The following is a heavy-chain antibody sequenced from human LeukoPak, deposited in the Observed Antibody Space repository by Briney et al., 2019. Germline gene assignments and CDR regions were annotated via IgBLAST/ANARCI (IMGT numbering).Heavy chain of an antibody. CDR1: TFTVSSHN. Sequence: GGSLRLSCAASTFTVSSHNMAWVRQAPGKGLECVSVLHSDGSAFYADSVKGRFTISRDHSKNTLYLQMNSLRAEDTAVYYCARAAPRIVGAATGWLDPWGQGTLITVSS. CDR3: ARAAPRIVGAATGWLDP. V-gene: IGHV3-66*01. J-gene: IGHJ5*02. D-gene: IGHD1-26*01. CDR2: LHSDGSA.